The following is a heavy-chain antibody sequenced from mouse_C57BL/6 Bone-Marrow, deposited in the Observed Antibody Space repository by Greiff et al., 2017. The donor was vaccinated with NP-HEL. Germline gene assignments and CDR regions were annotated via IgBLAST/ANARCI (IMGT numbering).Heavy chain of an antibody. CDR1: GYTFTSYW. CDR3: ASDDYDGFYYAMDD. CDR2: IDPSDSYT. Sequence: VKLQQPGAELVKPGASVKLSCKASGYTFTSYWMQWVNQRPGQGLEWIGEIDPSDSYTNYNQKFKGKATLTVDTSSSTAYMPLSSLTSEDSAVYYCASDDYDGFYYAMDDWGQGTSVTVSS. V-gene: IGHV1-50*01. D-gene: IGHD2-4*01. J-gene: IGHJ4*01.